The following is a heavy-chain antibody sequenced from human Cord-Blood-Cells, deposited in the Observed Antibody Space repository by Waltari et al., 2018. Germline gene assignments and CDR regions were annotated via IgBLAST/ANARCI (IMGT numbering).Heavy chain of an antibody. V-gene: IGHV1-2*04. CDR2: INPNSGGT. CDR3: ARTLGPYDAFDI. J-gene: IGHJ3*02. Sequence: QVQPVQSGAEGKKPGDSVKGSCRASGYTFTGYYLHRMRQAPGQGLEWMGWINPNSGGTNYAQKFQGWVTMTRDTSISTAYMELSRLRSDDTAVYYCARTLGPYDAFDIWGQGTMVTVSS. D-gene: IGHD7-27*01. CDR1: GYTFTGYY.